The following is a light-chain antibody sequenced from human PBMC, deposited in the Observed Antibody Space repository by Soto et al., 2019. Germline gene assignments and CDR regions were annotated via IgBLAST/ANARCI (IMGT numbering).Light chain of an antibody. V-gene: IGLV2-14*01. Sequence: QSALTQPASVSGSPGQSITVSCTGTSSDVGLYDYVSRYQQHPGKAPQLMIYAVSNRPSGVSNRFSASKSGNTASLFISGLQAEDEADYYCSSYTSDSSYVFGSGTKVNVL. CDR2: AVS. J-gene: IGLJ1*01. CDR3: SSYTSDSSYV. CDR1: SSDVGLYDY.